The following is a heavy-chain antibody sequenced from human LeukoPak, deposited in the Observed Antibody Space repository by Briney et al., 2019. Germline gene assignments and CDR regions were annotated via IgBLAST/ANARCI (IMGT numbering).Heavy chain of an antibody. CDR3: ASSYFGSGSYYNHAFDI. V-gene: IGHV1-18*01. CDR2: ISTYNGNT. Sequence: GASVKVSCKASGYTFTAYGLNWVRQAPGQGLEWMGWISTYNGNTNFAQKVQGRVTMTTDTSTSTAYMELRSLRSDDTAVYYCASSYFGSGSYYNHAFDIWGQGTVVTVSS. J-gene: IGHJ3*02. CDR1: GYTFTAYG. D-gene: IGHD3-10*01.